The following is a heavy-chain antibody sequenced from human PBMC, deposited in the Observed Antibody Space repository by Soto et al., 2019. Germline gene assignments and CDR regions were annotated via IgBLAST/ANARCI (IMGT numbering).Heavy chain of an antibody. D-gene: IGHD3-3*01. CDR2: IYYSGST. J-gene: IGHJ6*04. CDR3: AVPSGGFLDNNYYYPMDV. CDR1: GGSISSYY. Sequence: SETLSLTCTVSGGSISSYYWSWIRQPPGKGLEWIGYIYYSGSTNYNPSLKSRVTISVDTSKNQFSLKLSSVTAADTAVYYCAVPSGGFLDNNYYYPMDVWGKGTTVTVPS. V-gene: IGHV4-59*01.